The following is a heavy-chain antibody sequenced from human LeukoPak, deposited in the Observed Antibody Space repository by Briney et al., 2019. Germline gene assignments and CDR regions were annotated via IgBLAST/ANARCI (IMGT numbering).Heavy chain of an antibody. V-gene: IGHV3-23*01. CDR3: ARANYGDYSIY. CDR1: GFTFSSYE. D-gene: IGHD4-17*01. J-gene: IGHJ4*02. CDR2: ISGSGGST. Sequence: GGSLRLSCAASGFTFSSYEMNWVRQAPGKGLEWVSAISGSGGSTYYADSVKGRFTISRDNSKNSLYLQMNSLRAEDTAVYYCARANYGDYSIYWGQGTLVTVSS.